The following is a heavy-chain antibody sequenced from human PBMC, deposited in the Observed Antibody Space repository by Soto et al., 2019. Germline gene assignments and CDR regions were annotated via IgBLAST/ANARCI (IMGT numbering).Heavy chain of an antibody. Sequence: ASVKVSCKASGYTFTSYGISWVRQAPGQGLEWMGWISAYNGNTNYAQKLQGRVTMTTDTSTSTAYMELRSLRSDDTAVYYCARVYWNDVPLAYYYHYYMAVWGKGTTVTVSS. J-gene: IGHJ6*03. CDR1: GYTFTSYG. D-gene: IGHD1-1*01. CDR3: ARVYWNDVPLAYYYHYYMAV. CDR2: ISAYNGNT. V-gene: IGHV1-18*01.